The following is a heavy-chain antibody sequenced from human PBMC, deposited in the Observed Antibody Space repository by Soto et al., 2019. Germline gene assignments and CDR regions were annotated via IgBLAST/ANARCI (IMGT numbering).Heavy chain of an antibody. CDR2: MSYDGSNK. V-gene: IGHV3-30*18. J-gene: IGHJ5*02. CDR3: AKEQQQLVRAGWFDP. Sequence: GGSLRLSCAACGFTFSSYGMHWVRQAPGKGLEWVAVMSYDGSNKYYADSVKGRFTISRDNSKNTLYLQMNSLRAEDTAVYYCAKEQQQLVRAGWFDPWGQGTLVTVSS. CDR1: GFTFSSYG. D-gene: IGHD6-13*01.